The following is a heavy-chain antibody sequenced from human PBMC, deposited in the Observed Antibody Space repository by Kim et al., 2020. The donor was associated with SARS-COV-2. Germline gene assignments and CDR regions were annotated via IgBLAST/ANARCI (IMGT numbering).Heavy chain of an antibody. V-gene: IGHV4-59*01. J-gene: IGHJ5*02. CDR3: ARDGGWSNWFDP. Sequence: NYNPSLKSRVTISVDTSKNQFSLKLSSVTAADTAVYYCARDGGWSNWFDPWGQGTLVTVSS. D-gene: IGHD6-19*01.